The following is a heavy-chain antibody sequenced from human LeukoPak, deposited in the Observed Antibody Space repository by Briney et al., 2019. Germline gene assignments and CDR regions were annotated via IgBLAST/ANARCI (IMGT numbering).Heavy chain of an antibody. J-gene: IGHJ4*02. D-gene: IGHD6-19*01. CDR3: ASWAAVAGRGGSFDY. Sequence: GASVKVSCEASGYTFTSYYMHWVRQAPGQGLEWMGIINPSGGSTSYAQKFQGRVTMTRDTSTSTVYMELSSLRSEDTAVYYCASWAAVAGRGGSFDYWGQGTLVTVSS. CDR1: GYTFTSYY. CDR2: INPSGGST. V-gene: IGHV1-46*01.